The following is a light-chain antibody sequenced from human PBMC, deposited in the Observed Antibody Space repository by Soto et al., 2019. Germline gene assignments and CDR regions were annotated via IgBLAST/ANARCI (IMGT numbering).Light chain of an antibody. Sequence: DIVMTQSPDSLAVSLGERATINCKSSQSVFYSSNNKNYLAWYQQTPRQPPKLLIYWASTRESGVPDRFSVSGSGTDFTLTISSLQAEDVAVYYCQQYYRTPRTFGQGTKVEIK. V-gene: IGKV4-1*01. CDR2: WAS. J-gene: IGKJ1*01. CDR3: QQYYRTPRT. CDR1: QSVFYSSNNKNY.